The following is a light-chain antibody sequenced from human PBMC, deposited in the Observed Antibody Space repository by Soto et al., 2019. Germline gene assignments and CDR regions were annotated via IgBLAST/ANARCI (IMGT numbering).Light chain of an antibody. CDR3: QQDYNATQQ. V-gene: IGKV4-1*01. Sequence: DIVMTQSPDSLAVSLGERATINCKSSQNVLYSTNNKNYVAWYQQKAGHPPKLLIYWASTRDSGVPERFTGSWSGTDFTRTISSLQAADVAVYYWQQDYNATQQFGQWNKGEIK. CDR1: QNVLYSTNNKNY. CDR2: WAS. J-gene: IGKJ1*01.